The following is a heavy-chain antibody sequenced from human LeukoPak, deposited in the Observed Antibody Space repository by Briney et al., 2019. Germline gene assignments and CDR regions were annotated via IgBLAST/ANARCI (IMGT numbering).Heavy chain of an antibody. D-gene: IGHD5-12*01. CDR1: GFTFSSYS. V-gene: IGHV3-21*01. CDR3: ARDGGYRAIDY. J-gene: IGHJ4*02. CDR2: ISSSSSYI. Sequence: GGSLRLSCAASGFTFSSYSMNWVRQAPSKELEWVSSISSSSSYIYYADSVKGRFTISRDNAKNSLYLQMNSLRAEDTAVYYCARDGGYRAIDYWGQGTLVTVSS.